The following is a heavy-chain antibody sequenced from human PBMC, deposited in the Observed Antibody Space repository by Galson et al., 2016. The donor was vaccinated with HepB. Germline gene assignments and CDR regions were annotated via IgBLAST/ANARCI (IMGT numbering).Heavy chain of an antibody. CDR1: GGSISSGFPY. CDR3: ARSLWRYASLWYFDS. CDR2: INYSGTT. V-gene: IGHV4-39*01. Sequence: SETLSPTCTVSGGSISSGFPYWGWIRQPPGKGLEWIGSINYSGTTSYNPSLKSRATISVHMSKDQFSLKLSSVTASDTALSYWARSLWRYASLWYFDSWGQGTLVAVS. J-gene: IGHJ4*02. D-gene: IGHD3-16*01.